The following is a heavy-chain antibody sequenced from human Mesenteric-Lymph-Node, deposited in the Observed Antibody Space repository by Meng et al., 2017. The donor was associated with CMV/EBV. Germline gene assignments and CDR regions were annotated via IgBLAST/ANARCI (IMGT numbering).Heavy chain of an antibody. CDR1: GFTFSAYW. CDR3: ARSPQYQLTIFDY. V-gene: IGHV3-7*03. Sequence: GGSLRLSCAASGFTFSAYWMNWVRQAPGKGLEWVANIKQDGSEKYYVDSVTGRFTISRDNAKNSLYLQMNSLRAEDTAAYHCARSPQYQLTIFDYWGQGTLVTVSS. CDR2: IKQDGSEK. D-gene: IGHD2-2*01. J-gene: IGHJ4*02.